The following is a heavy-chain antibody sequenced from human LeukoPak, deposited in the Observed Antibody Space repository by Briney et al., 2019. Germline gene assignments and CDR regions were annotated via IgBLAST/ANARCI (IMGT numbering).Heavy chain of an antibody. Sequence: GGSLRLSCAASGFTFSDYYMSWIRQAPGKGLEWVSYISSSGSTIYYADSVKGRFTISRDNAKNSLYLQMNSLRAEDTAEYYCARYCSGVCYYYYMDVWGKGTTVTVSS. CDR3: ARYCSGVCYYYYMDV. CDR2: ISSSGSTI. J-gene: IGHJ6*03. CDR1: GFTFSDYY. D-gene: IGHD2-15*01. V-gene: IGHV3-11*01.